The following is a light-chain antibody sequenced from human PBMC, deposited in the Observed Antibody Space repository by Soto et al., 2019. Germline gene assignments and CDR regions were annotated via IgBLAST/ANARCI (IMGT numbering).Light chain of an antibody. CDR3: AAWDGSLNGWL. CDR1: SSNIGSQY. J-gene: IGLJ2*01. V-gene: IGLV1-47*01. Sequence: QSVLTQPPSASGTPGQRVTMSCSGSSSNIGSQYVYWYQQLPGTAPKVLIYRNTERPSGVPDRFSGSKSGTSASLAISGLRSEDESDYYCAAWDGSLNGWLFGGGTKLTVL. CDR2: RNT.